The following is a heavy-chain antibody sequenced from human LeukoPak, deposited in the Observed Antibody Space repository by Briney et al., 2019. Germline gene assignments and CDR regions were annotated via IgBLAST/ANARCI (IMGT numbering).Heavy chain of an antibody. CDR1: GYSFTSYW. D-gene: IGHD3-10*01. Sequence: GESLKISCKGSGYSFTSYWIGWVRQMPGKGLEWMGIIYPGDSDTRYSPSFQGQVTISADKSISTAYLQWSSLKASDTAMYYCARAHRTAYYYGSGSYYAYWGRGTLVTVSS. J-gene: IGHJ4*02. CDR3: ARAHRTAYYYGSGSYYAY. CDR2: IYPGDSDT. V-gene: IGHV5-51*01.